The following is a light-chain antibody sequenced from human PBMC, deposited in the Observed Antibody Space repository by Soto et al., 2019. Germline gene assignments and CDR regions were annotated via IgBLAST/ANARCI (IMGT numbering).Light chain of an antibody. CDR3: QLYNSYPWT. J-gene: IGKJ1*01. V-gene: IGKV1-39*01. Sequence: DIQMTQSPSSLSASVGDRVTITCRTSQSISSYLNWYQQKPGKAPKLLIYAASSLQSGVPSRFSGSGSGTEFTLTISSLQPDDFATYYCQLYNSYPWTFGQGTKVDIK. CDR1: QSISSY. CDR2: AAS.